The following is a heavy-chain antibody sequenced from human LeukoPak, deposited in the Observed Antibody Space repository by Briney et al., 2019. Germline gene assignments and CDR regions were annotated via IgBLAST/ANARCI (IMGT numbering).Heavy chain of an antibody. CDR3: ARGGYDFWSGYYWIY. CDR2: IYYSGST. Sequence: SETLSLTCTVSGGSISSYYWSWIRQPPGKGLEWIGYIYYSGSTNYNPSLKSRVTMSVDTSKNQFSLKLSSVTAADTAVYYCARGGYDFWSGYYWIYWGQGTLVTVSS. CDR1: GGSISSYY. D-gene: IGHD3-3*01. V-gene: IGHV4-59*12. J-gene: IGHJ4*02.